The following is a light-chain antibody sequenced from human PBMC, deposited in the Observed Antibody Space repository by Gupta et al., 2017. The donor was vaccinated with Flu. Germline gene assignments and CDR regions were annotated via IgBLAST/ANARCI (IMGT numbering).Light chain of an antibody. V-gene: IGKV4-1*01. CDR1: QSRLLSSNSKNY. Sequence: SVSERASITCKSSQSRLLSSNSKNYLAWYQPKPGQPPKLLIYWASSRESGVPDRFSGSGSGTDFTLTISSLQAEDVAGYYCQQDDGSIYSFGQGTKLEIK. CDR3: QQDDGSIYS. CDR2: WAS. J-gene: IGKJ2*01.